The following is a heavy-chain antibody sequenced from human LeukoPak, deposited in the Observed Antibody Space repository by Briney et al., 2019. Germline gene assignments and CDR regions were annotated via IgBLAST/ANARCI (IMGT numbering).Heavy chain of an antibody. D-gene: IGHD5-12*01. CDR3: ARDSDPYSGYLNFDY. V-gene: IGHV1-69*06. J-gene: IGHJ4*02. CDR1: GGTCSSYA. Sequence: ASVKVSCKASGGTCSSYAISWVRQAPGQGLEWMGGIIPIFGTANYAQKFQGRVTITADKSTSTAYMELSSLRSEDTAVYYCARDSDPYSGYLNFDYWGQGTLVTVSS. CDR2: IIPIFGTA.